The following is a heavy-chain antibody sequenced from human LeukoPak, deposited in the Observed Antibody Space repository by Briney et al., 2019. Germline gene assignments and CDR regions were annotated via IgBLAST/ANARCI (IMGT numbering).Heavy chain of an antibody. V-gene: IGHV1-69*13. Sequence: SVKVSCKASGGTLSSYAISWVRQAPGQGLEWMGGIIPIFGTANYAQKFQGRVTITADESTSTAYMELSSLRSEDTAVYYCASAGQGGLDCSGGSCYSEFDYWGQGTLVTVSS. D-gene: IGHD2-15*01. CDR2: IIPIFGTA. J-gene: IGHJ4*02. CDR1: GGTLSSYA. CDR3: ASAGQGGLDCSGGSCYSEFDY.